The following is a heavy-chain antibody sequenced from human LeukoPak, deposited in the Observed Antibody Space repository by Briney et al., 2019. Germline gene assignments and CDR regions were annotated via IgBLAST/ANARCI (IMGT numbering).Heavy chain of an antibody. CDR1: GGSFSGGSFSGYY. D-gene: IGHD4-11*01. Sequence: SETLSLTCDVYGGSFSGGSFSGYYWSWIRQPPGKGLEWIGEINHRGSTNYNPSLKSRVTMSVDTSKNQFSLKLSSVTAADMAVYYCARGNLWDYRRYYYYMDVWGKGTTVTVSS. J-gene: IGHJ6*03. CDR3: ARGNLWDYRRYYYYMDV. CDR2: INHRGST. V-gene: IGHV4-34*01.